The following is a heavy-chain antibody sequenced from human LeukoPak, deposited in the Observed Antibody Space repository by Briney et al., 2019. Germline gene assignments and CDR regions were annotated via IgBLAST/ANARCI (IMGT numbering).Heavy chain of an antibody. Sequence: GRSLRLSCAASGFTFDDYAMHWVRQAPGKGLEWVSGISWNSGSIGYADSVKGRFTISRDNAKNSLYLQMNSLRAEDMALYYCAKDLYGGNSGVFDYWGREPWSPSPQ. CDR1: GFTFDDYA. CDR3: AKDLYGGNSGVFDY. CDR2: ISWNSGSI. V-gene: IGHV3-9*03. D-gene: IGHD4-23*01. J-gene: IGHJ4*02.